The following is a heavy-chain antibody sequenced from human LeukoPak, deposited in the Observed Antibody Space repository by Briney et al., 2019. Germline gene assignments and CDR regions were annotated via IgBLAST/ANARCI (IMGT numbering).Heavy chain of an antibody. CDR2: IYYSGST. CDR1: GGSISSYY. CDR3: ARLVPDYGDYEPYLNFDY. J-gene: IGHJ4*02. V-gene: IGHV4-59*01. Sequence: SETLSLTCTVSGGSISSYYWSWIRQPPGKGLEWIGYIYYSGSTNYNPSLKSRVTISVDTSKNQFSLKLSSVTAADTAVYYCARLVPDYGDYEPYLNFDYWGQGTLVTVST. D-gene: IGHD4-17*01.